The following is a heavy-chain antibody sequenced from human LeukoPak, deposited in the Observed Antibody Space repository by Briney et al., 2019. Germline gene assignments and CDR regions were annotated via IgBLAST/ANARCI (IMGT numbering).Heavy chain of an antibody. CDR1: GFTFSDYW. D-gene: IGHD3-10*01. CDR2: INQDGSEK. J-gene: IGHJ3*02. Sequence: GGSLRLSCAVSGFTFSDYWMSWVRQAPGKGLEWVANINQDGSEKVYVDSVKGRFTISRDDAKNSMSLQMNSLRVEDTAIYYCARFGYRGAIDIWGQGTMVTVS. V-gene: IGHV3-7*01. CDR3: ARFGYRGAIDI.